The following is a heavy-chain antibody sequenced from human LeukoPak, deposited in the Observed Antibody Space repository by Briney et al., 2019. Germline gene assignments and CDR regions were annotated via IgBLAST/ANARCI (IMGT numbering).Heavy chain of an antibody. CDR2: ISAYNGNT. J-gene: IGHJ5*02. Sequence: GASVKVSCKASGYTFTSYGISWVRQAPGQGLEWMGWISAYNGNTNYAQKFQGRVTMTRDTSISTAYMELSRLRSDDTAVYYCARDSHSSGWYPQNWFDPWGQGTLVTVSS. CDR3: ARDSHSSGWYPQNWFDP. D-gene: IGHD6-19*01. CDR1: GYTFTSYG. V-gene: IGHV1-18*01.